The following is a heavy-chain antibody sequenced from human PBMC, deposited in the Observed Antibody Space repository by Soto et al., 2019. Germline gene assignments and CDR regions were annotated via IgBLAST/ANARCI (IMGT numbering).Heavy chain of an antibody. CDR1: GGTFSSYA. D-gene: IGHD1-7*01. CDR3: AREGTGTTMVYYYYGMDV. V-gene: IGHV1-69*06. Sequence: SVKVSCKASGGTFSSYAISCVRQAPGQGLEWMGGIIPIFGTANYAQKFQGRVTITADKSTSTAYMELSSLRSEDTAVYYCAREGTGTTMVYYYYGMDVWGQGTTVTVSS. CDR2: IIPIFGTA. J-gene: IGHJ6*02.